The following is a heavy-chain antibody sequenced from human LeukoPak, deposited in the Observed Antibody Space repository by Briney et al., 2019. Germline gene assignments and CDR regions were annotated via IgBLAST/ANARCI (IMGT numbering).Heavy chain of an antibody. J-gene: IGHJ4*02. V-gene: IGHV3-21*01. D-gene: IGHD6-13*01. CDR1: GFTFRSYS. Sequence: GGSLRLSCAASGFTFRSYSMNWVRQAPGKGLEWVSSISSSSSYIYYADSVKGRFTISRDNAKNSLYLQMNSLRAEDTAVYYCARDLNIAAAGSDYWGQGTLVTVSS. CDR2: ISSSSSYI. CDR3: ARDLNIAAAGSDY.